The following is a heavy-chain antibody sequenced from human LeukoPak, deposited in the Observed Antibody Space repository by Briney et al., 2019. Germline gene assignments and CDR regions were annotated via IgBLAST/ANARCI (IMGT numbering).Heavy chain of an antibody. CDR3: ATGRVDYGDYGVVKH. CDR2: ISGSGGST. J-gene: IGHJ1*01. V-gene: IGHV3-23*01. D-gene: IGHD4-17*01. CDR1: GLTFSSYA. Sequence: GGSLRLSCAASGLTFSSYAMSWVRQAPGKGLEWVSGISGSGGSTYYADSVKGRFTISRDNSKNSLYLQMESLTIEDTAVYYCATGRVDYGDYGVVKHWGQGTLVTVSS.